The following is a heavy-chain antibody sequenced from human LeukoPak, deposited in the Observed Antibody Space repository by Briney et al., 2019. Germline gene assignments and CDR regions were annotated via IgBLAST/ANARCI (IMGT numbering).Heavy chain of an antibody. CDR3: AKDKEYQLLYYFDY. D-gene: IGHD2-2*01. CDR1: GFTFDDYA. Sequence: GGSLRLSCAASGFTFDDYAMHWVRQAPGKGLEWVSGISWNSGSIGYADSVKGRFTISRDNAKNSLYLQMNSLRAEDTALYYCAKDKEYQLLYYFDYWGQGTLVTVSS. V-gene: IGHV3-9*01. CDR2: ISWNSGSI. J-gene: IGHJ4*02.